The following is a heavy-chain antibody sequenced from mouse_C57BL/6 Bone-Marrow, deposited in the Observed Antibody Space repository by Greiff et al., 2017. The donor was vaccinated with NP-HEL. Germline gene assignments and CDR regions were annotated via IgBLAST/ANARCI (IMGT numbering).Heavy chain of an antibody. D-gene: IGHD1-1*01. J-gene: IGHJ1*03. CDR2: INYDGSST. Sequence: EVQVVESEGGLVQPGSSMKLSCTASGFTFSDYYMAWVRQVPEKGLEWVANINYDGSSTYYLDSLKSRFIISRDNAKNILYLQMSSLKSEDTATYYCAREHYYGSSHWYFDVWGTGTTVTVSS. V-gene: IGHV5-16*01. CDR1: GFTFSDYY. CDR3: AREHYYGSSHWYFDV.